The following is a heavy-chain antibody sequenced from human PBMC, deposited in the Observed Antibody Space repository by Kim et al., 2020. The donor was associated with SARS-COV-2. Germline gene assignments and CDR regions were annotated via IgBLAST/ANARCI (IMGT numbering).Heavy chain of an antibody. D-gene: IGHD6-13*01. Sequence: KYYSTSLKARLTISKDTSKNPVVLTMTNMDPVDTATYYCARGIPAPTLDYWGQGTLVTVSS. J-gene: IGHJ4*02. V-gene: IGHV2-70*01. CDR2: K. CDR3: ARGIPAPTLDY.